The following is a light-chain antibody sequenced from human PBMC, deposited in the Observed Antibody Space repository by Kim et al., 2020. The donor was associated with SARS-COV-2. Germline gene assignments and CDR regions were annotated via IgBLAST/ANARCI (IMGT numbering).Light chain of an antibody. CDR2: ASS. V-gene: IGKV1-16*01. J-gene: IGKJ2*01. CDR3: QQYGNYPYT. CDR1: Y. Sequence: YVSWFQHKPGKGPKSLIYASSTLQSGVSSRFSGSGSGTHFTLTITSLQPEDTATYYCQQYGNYPYTFGQGTKLEI.